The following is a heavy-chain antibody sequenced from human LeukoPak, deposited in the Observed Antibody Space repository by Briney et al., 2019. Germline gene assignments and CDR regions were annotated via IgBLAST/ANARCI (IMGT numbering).Heavy chain of an antibody. CDR2: ISGSGGST. D-gene: IGHD2-21*02. CDR1: GFTFSSYA. Sequence: GGSLRLSCAASGFTFSSYAMSWVRQAPGKGLEWVSAISGSGGSTYYADPVKGRFTISRDNSKNTLYLQMNSLRAEDTAVYYCAKLSYCGGDCYPGLLDYWGQGTLVTVSS. V-gene: IGHV3-23*01. CDR3: AKLSYCGGDCYPGLLDY. J-gene: IGHJ4*02.